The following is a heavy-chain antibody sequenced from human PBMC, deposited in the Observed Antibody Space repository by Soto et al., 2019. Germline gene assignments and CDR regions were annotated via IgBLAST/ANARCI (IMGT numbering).Heavy chain of an antibody. CDR1: VAPFAVTSW. D-gene: IGHD2-21*02. V-gene: IGHV4-4*02. CDR2: IYHTGST. J-gene: IGHJ5*02. CDR3: ATLPPRIEVVVTPIPT. Sequence: QVQLRESGPGLVKPSGTLSLTSVVSVAPFAVTSWWVGVRRPPGKGRDGIGEIYHTGSTKNNPSLKRRVTISIDKSNNEFSLKLNSVTAADTAVYYCATLPPRIEVVVTPIPTWGQGILVTVSS.